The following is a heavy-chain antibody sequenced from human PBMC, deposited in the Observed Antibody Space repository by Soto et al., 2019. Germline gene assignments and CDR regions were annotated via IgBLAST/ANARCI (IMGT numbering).Heavy chain of an antibody. V-gene: IGHV1-2*04. CDR1: GYTFTSYD. Sequence: ASVKVSCKASGYTFTSYDINWVRQATGQGLEWMGWMNPNSGGTNYAQKFQGWVTMTRDTSISTAYMELSRLRSDDTAVYYCAREAYCSSTSCPPADYYYYYMDVWGKGTTVTVSS. J-gene: IGHJ6*03. CDR2: MNPNSGGT. D-gene: IGHD2-2*01. CDR3: AREAYCSSTSCPPADYYYYYMDV.